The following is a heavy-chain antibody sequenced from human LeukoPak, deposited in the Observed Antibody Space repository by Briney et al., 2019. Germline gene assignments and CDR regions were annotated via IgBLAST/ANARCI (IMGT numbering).Heavy chain of an antibody. J-gene: IGHJ6*03. CDR3: ARDPYSGNYGNDYYYYMDV. V-gene: IGHV3-48*04. Sequence: GGSLRLSCAASGFTFSSYAMSWVRQAPGKGLEWVSYIDTGTSTIYYADSVRGRFTISRDNAKNSLYVQMDSLGPDDTAVYYCARDPYSGNYGNDYYYYMDVWGKGTTVTISS. CDR2: IDTGTSTI. D-gene: IGHD1-26*01. CDR1: GFTFSSYA.